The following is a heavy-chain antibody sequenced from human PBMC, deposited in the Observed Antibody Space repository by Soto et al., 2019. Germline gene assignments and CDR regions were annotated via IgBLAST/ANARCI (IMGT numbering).Heavy chain of an antibody. V-gene: IGHV2-5*02. CDR1: GFSLSTSGVG. J-gene: IGHJ6*04. D-gene: IGHD3-3*01. CDR3: ARQYDFWSGYSMDV. Sequence: SCPTLVNPTQTLTLTCTFSGFSLSTSGVGVGWIRQPPGKALEWLARIYWDDDKRYSPSLKSRLTITKDTSKNQVVLTMANMDPVDTATYYCARQYDFWSGYSMDVWGKGTTVTVSS. CDR2: IYWDDDK.